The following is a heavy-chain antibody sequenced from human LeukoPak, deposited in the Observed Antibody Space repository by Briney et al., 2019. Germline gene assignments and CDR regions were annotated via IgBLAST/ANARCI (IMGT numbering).Heavy chain of an antibody. CDR2: IYYSGST. CDR3: AREVHSSSSGNWFDP. J-gene: IGHJ5*02. Sequence: SETLSLTCTVSGGSISSYYSSWIRQPPGKGLEWIGYIYYSGSTNYNPSLKSRVTISVDTSKNQFSLKLSSVTAADTAVYYCAREVHSSSSGNWFDPWGQVTLVTVSS. CDR1: GGSISSYY. D-gene: IGHD6-6*01. V-gene: IGHV4-59*01.